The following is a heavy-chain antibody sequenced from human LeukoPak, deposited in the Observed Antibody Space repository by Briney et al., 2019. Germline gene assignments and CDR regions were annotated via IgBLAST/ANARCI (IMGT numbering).Heavy chain of an antibody. CDR2: INTNTGNP. CDR3: AREGTYDFWSGYPRGRYYDSSGYYERNNYFDY. Sequence: GASVKVSCKASGGTFSSYAMNWVRQAPGQGLEWMGWINTNTGNPTYAQGFTGRFVFSLDTSVSTAYLQISSLKAGDTAEYYCAREGTYDFWSGYPRGRYYDSSGYYERNNYFDYWGQGTLVTVSS. V-gene: IGHV7-4-1*02. CDR1: GGTFSSYA. D-gene: IGHD3-22*01. J-gene: IGHJ4*02.